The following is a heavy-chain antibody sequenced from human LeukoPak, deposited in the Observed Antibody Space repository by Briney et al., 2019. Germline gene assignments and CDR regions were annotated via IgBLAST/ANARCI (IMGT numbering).Heavy chain of an antibody. J-gene: IGHJ4*02. CDR3: AKSSAVVTTYFDY. CDR1: GFTFGSYA. V-gene: IGHV3-23*01. Sequence: GGSLRLSCAASGFTFGSYAMSWVRQAPGKGLEWVSASGSGGSTYYADSVEGRFTISRDNSKNTLYLQMNSLRAEDTAVYYCAKSSAVVTTYFDYWGQGTLVTVSS. D-gene: IGHD4-23*01. CDR2: SGSGGST.